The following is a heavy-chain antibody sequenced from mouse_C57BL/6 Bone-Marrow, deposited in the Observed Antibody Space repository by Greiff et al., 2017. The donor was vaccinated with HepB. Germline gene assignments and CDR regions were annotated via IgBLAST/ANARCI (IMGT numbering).Heavy chain of an antibody. CDR1: GYTFTSYW. J-gene: IGHJ4*01. D-gene: IGHD2-14*01. CDR3: ARAGGTVRMDY. Sequence: QVQLQQPGAELVRPGASVKLSCKASGYTFTSYWMHWVKQRPRQGLEWIGNIDPSDSDTHYNQKFKDKATLTVDKPSSTAYMQLSSLTSEDSAVYYCARAGGTVRMDYWGQGTSVTVSS. CDR2: IDPSDSDT. V-gene: IGHV1-52*01.